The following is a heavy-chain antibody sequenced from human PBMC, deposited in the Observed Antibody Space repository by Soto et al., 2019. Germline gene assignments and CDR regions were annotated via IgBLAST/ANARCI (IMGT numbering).Heavy chain of an antibody. Sequence: VGSLRLSCVASGFIFSGYSMNWVRQAPGKGLEWVSYISSSSSTVYYADSVKGRFTISRNNAKNSLYLQMSSLRDEDTAVYYCARENYYDSSGYYLSFDYWGQGALVTVSS. CDR2: ISSSSSTV. D-gene: IGHD3-22*01. CDR3: ARENYYDSSGYYLSFDY. V-gene: IGHV3-48*02. CDR1: GFIFSGYS. J-gene: IGHJ4*02.